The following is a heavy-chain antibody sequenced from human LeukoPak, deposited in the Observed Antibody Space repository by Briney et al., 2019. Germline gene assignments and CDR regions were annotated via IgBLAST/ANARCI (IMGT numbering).Heavy chain of an antibody. CDR2: ISSSGSTI. CDR3: ARGRAAAPTYIVRHSWFDP. D-gene: IGHD6-13*01. Sequence: GGSLRLSCAASGFTFSSYEMNWVRQAPGKELEWVSYISSSGSTIYYADSVKGRFTISRDNAKNSLYLQMNSLRAEDTAVYYCARGRAAAPTYIVRHSWFDPWGQGTLVTVSS. J-gene: IGHJ5*02. CDR1: GFTFSSYE. V-gene: IGHV3-48*03.